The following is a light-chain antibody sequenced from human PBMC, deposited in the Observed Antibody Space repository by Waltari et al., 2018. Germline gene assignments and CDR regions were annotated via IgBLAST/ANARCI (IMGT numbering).Light chain of an antibody. CDR3: QSYDRSKWV. CDR1: SSGY. Sequence: NFMLNQPHSVSGSPGETISISCIGISSGYVHWYQQRPDSPPTTVIYDTNQRPSGVPDRFSGSVDSSSNSASLTISGLTTEDEADYYCQSYDRSKWVFGGGTKLTVL. CDR2: DTN. J-gene: IGLJ3*02. V-gene: IGLV6-57*02.